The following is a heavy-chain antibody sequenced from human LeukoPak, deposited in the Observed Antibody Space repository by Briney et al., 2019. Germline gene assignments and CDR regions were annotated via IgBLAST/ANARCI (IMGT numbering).Heavy chain of an antibody. D-gene: IGHD2-2*03. CDR2: ISGSGPYT. J-gene: IGHJ4*02. CDR3: AKHGYCSGISCFFDF. V-gene: IGHV3-23*01. Sequence: GGSLTLSCAASGFTFSSYAMSWVRQAPGKGLEWVSGISGSGPYTFYTDSVKGRFTISRDSSKNTLYLQMNSLRAEDTALYYCAKHGYCSGISCFFDFWGQGTLVTVSS. CDR1: GFTFSSYA.